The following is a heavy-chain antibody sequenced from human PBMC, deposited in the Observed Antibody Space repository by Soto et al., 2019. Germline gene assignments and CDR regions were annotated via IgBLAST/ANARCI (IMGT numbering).Heavy chain of an antibody. V-gene: IGHV1-18*01. J-gene: IGHJ3*02. D-gene: IGHD3-22*01. Sequence: APVKGSRKASGYTFSGFGISWVRQAPGQGLEWMGWMSAYNGNTNYAQKLQGRVTMTTDTSTSTAYMELRSLRSDDTAVYYCARVYRYYGSHDAFDIWGQGTMVTVSS. CDR3: ARVYRYYGSHDAFDI. CDR1: GYTFSGFG. CDR2: MSAYNGNT.